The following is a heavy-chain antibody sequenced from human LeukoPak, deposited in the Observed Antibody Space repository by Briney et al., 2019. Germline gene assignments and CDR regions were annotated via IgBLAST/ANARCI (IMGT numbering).Heavy chain of an antibody. CDR2: ISGNSVST. V-gene: IGHV3-23*01. CDR3: ARDKSRASYYMDV. CDR1: GFTFSSYA. J-gene: IGHJ6*03. Sequence: GRSLRLSCAASGFTFSSYAMSWVRQAPGKGLEWVSGISGNSVSTYYADSVKGRFTISRDDSKNTLFLQMNSLRAEDTAVYYCARDKSRASYYMDVWGKGTTVTVSS.